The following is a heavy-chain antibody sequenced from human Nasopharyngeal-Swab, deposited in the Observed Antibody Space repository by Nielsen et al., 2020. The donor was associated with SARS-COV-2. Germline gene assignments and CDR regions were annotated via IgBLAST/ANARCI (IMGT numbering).Heavy chain of an antibody. Sequence: ASVKVSCKALDYTFTDYGVNWVRQAPGQGLEWGGWISPFNGVIHYAQKFQDRVIMTTDTSTNTAYLEVTSLTSDDTAVYYCARDRTQFLVFYYYGLDVWGQGTTVTVSS. CDR3: ARDRTQFLVFYYYGLDV. D-gene: IGHD6-6*01. CDR1: DYTFTDYG. J-gene: IGHJ6*02. V-gene: IGHV1-18*01. CDR2: ISPFNGVI.